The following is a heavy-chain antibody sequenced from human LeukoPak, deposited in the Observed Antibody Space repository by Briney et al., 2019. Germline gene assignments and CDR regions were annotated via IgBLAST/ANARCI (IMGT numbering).Heavy chain of an antibody. V-gene: IGHV3-73*01. Sequence: GGSLRLSCAASGFTFSGSAMHWVRQAAGKGLEWVGRIRSKANSYATAYAASGKGRFTISRDDENNTAYLQMNSPKTEDTAVYYCTRQGSVWPQGKDYWGQGTLVTVSS. D-gene: IGHD6-19*01. CDR1: GFTFSGSA. CDR2: IRSKANSYAT. J-gene: IGHJ4*02. CDR3: TRQGSVWPQGKDY.